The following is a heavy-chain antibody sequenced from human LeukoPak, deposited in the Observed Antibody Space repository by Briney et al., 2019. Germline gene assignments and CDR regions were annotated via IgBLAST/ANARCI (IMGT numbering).Heavy chain of an antibody. D-gene: IGHD4-11*01. J-gene: IGHJ4*02. CDR3: ARGDSNYVSLNVY. CDR1: GGSISSGGYY. V-gene: IGHV4-31*03. CDR2: TYYSGST. Sequence: SETLSLTCTVSGGSISSGGYYWSWIRQHPGKGLEWIGYTYYSGSTYYNPSLKSRVTISVDTSKNQFSLKLSSVTAADTAVYYCARGDSNYVSLNVYWGQGTLVTVSS.